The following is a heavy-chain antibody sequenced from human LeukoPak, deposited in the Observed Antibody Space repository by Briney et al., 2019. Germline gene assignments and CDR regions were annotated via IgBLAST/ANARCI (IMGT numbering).Heavy chain of an antibody. CDR2: ISSGGGVT. CDR3: ARVGVGDWRSVRDH. CDR1: NFTFRTYS. D-gene: IGHD2-21*01. V-gene: IGHV3-48*02. J-gene: IGHJ4*02. Sequence: GGSLRLSCGASNFTFRTYSMIWARQTAGTGLEWISYISSGGGVTHYAESVKGRFSISRDNAKNSLFLQMNRLKDEDTAAYYCARVGVGDWRSVRDHWGQGARVTVSS.